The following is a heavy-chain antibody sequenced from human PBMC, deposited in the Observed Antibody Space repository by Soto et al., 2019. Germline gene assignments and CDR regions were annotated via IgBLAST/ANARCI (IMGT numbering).Heavy chain of an antibody. CDR3: ARDPDFWSGYSS. J-gene: IGHJ5*02. D-gene: IGHD3-3*01. CDR2: IYYSGST. CDR1: GGSISSGDYY. Sequence: ASETLSLTCTVSGGSISSGDYYWSWIRQPPGKGLEWIGYIYYSGSTYYNPSLKSRVTISVDTSKNQFSLKLSSVTAADTAVYYCARDPDFWSGYSSWGQGTLVTVSS. V-gene: IGHV4-30-4*01.